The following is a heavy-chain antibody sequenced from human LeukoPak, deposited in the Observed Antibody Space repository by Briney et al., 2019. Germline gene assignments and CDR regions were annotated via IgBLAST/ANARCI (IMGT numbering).Heavy chain of an antibody. D-gene: IGHD3-10*01. CDR3: AREYGSGSYLIFDY. J-gene: IGHJ4*02. V-gene: IGHV3-30*03. Sequence: PGGSLRLSCAASGFTFSSYGMHWVRQAPGKGLEWVAVISYDGSNKYYADSVKGRFTISRDNAKNTLYLQMNSLRAEDTAVYYCAREYGSGSYLIFDYWGQGTLVTVSS. CDR2: ISYDGSNK. CDR1: GFTFSSYG.